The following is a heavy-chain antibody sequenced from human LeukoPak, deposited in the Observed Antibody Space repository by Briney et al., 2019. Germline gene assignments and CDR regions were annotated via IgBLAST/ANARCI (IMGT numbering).Heavy chain of an antibody. J-gene: IGHJ5*02. CDR1: GGTFSSYA. V-gene: IGHV1-69*05. D-gene: IGHD4-17*01. Sequence: SVKVSCKASGGTFSSYAISWVRQAPGQGLEWMGGIIPIFGTANYAQKFQGRVTITTDESTSTAYMELSSLRSEDTAVYYCASSSGTTNWFDPWGQGTLVTVSS. CDR2: IIPIFGTA. CDR3: ASSSGTTNWFDP.